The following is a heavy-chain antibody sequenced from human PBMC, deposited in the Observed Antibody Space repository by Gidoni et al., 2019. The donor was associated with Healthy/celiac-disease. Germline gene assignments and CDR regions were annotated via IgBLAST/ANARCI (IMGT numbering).Heavy chain of an antibody. Sequence: QVTLRESGPALVKPTQTLTLTCTFPGFSLSTSGMCVSWIRQPPGKALEWLARIHWDDDKYYSTSLKTRLTISKDTSKNQVVLTMTNMDPVDTATYYCARAGYSSGWYDYWGQGTLVTVSS. CDR1: GFSLSTSGMC. V-gene: IGHV2-70*15. CDR2: IHWDDDK. D-gene: IGHD6-19*01. CDR3: ARAGYSSGWYDY. J-gene: IGHJ4*02.